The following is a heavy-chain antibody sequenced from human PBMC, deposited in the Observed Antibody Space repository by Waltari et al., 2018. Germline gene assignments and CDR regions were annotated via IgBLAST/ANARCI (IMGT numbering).Heavy chain of an antibody. V-gene: IGHV4-38-2*02. D-gene: IGHD3-3*01. CDR1: GYSISSGYY. J-gene: IGHJ6*04. Sequence: QVQLQESGPGLVKPSETLSLTCTVSGYSISSGYYWGWIRQPPGKGLEWIGSIYHSGSTYYNPSLKSRVTISVDTSKNQFSLKLSSVTAADTAVYYCARDYDFWSGTHWDVWGKGTTVTVSS. CDR2: IYHSGST. CDR3: ARDYDFWSGTHWDV.